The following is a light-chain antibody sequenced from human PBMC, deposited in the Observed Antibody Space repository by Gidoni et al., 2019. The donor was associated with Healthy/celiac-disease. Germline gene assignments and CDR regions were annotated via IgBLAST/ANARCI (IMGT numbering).Light chain of an antibody. J-gene: IGLJ2*01. CDR3: SSYTSSSTPVV. Sequence: HSALPQPAPVSGSPGQSITISCTGTSSDVGGYNYVSWYQQHPGKAPKLMIYEVSNRPSGVSNRFSGSKSGNTASLTISGLQAEDEADYYCSSYTSSSTPVVFGGGTKLTVL. CDR2: EVS. CDR1: SSDVGGYNY. V-gene: IGLV2-14*01.